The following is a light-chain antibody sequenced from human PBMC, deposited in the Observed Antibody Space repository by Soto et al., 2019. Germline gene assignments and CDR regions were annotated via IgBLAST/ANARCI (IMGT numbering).Light chain of an antibody. Sequence: QSALTQPASVSGSPGQSVTISCTGTSSDVGGYDYVSWYQQHPGTAPKLILYEVNNRPSGVSNRFSGSKSGNTAALILSGLQTDDEVNYYCSAYPPTNTLICGTGTKVTVL. V-gene: IGLV2-14*01. CDR1: SSDVGGYDY. J-gene: IGLJ1*01. CDR2: EVN. CDR3: SAYPPTNTLI.